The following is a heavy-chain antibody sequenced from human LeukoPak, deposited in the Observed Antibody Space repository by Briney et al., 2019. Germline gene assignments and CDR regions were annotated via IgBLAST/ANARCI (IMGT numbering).Heavy chain of an antibody. CDR3: ARDLGSRDGYNPPNLFDN. D-gene: IGHD5-24*01. J-gene: IGHJ4*02. CDR1: GGTFSSYA. Sequence: SVKVSCKASGGTFSSYAISWVRQAPGQGLEWMGGIFPIFGTTNYAQKFQGRVTITADESTSTAYMELSSLRSEDTAVYYCARDLGSRDGYNPPNLFDNWGQGALVTVSS. V-gene: IGHV1-69*01. CDR2: IFPIFGTT.